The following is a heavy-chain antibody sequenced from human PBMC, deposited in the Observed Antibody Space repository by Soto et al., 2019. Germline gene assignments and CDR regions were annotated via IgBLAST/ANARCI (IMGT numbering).Heavy chain of an antibody. CDR1: GFTFSSYT. CDR3: ARGPLYYFDY. Sequence: EVQLVESGGGLVKPGGSLRLSCEDSGFTFSSYTMNWVRRAPGKGLEWVSSISSRSTNTHYADSVRGRFTISRDNAKRSLYLQMNSLRAEDTAVYYCARGPLYYFDYWGQGTLVTVS. CDR2: ISSRSTNT. J-gene: IGHJ4*02. V-gene: IGHV3-21*02.